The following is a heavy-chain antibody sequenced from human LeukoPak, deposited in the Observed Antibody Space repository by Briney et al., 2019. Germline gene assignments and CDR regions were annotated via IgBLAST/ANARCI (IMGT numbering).Heavy chain of an antibody. CDR3: AREPGGSGYYYYYYYYMDV. J-gene: IGHJ6*03. Sequence: GGSLRLSCAASGFTFSSYAMHWVRQAPGKGLEWVAVISYDGSNKYYADSVKGRFTISRDNSKNTLYLQMNSLRAEDTAVYYCAREPGGSGYYYYYYYYMDVWGKGTTVTVSS. D-gene: IGHD3-3*01. CDR2: ISYDGSNK. V-gene: IGHV3-30*04. CDR1: GFTFSSYA.